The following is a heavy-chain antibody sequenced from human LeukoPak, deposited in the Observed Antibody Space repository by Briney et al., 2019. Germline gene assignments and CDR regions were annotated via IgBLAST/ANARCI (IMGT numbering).Heavy chain of an antibody. CDR3: ARDLTLGKGLDY. CDR1: GGSISSSTYY. CDR2: IYHSGTT. V-gene: IGHV4-39*07. D-gene: IGHD3-10*01. Sequence: SETLSLTCTVSGGSISSSTYYWGCIRQPPGKGLEWIGEIYHSGTTNYNPSLKSRVTISVDKSKNQFSLKLNSVTAADTAVYYCARDLTLGKGLDYWGQGTLVTVSS. J-gene: IGHJ4*02.